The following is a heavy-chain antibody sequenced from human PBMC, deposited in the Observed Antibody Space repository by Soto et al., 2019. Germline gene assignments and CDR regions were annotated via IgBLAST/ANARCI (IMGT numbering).Heavy chain of an antibody. CDR2: IIPIFGTA. Sequence: QVQLVQSGAEVKKPGSSVKVSCKASGGTFSSYAISWVRQAPGQGLEWMGGIIPIFGTANYAQKFQGRVTITADKSTSTAYMELSSLRSEDTAVYYCARGIATVSSSSWYPNRWYIDYWGQGTLVTVSS. D-gene: IGHD6-13*01. CDR1: GGTFSSYA. V-gene: IGHV1-69*06. J-gene: IGHJ4*02. CDR3: ARGIATVSSSSWYPNRWYIDY.